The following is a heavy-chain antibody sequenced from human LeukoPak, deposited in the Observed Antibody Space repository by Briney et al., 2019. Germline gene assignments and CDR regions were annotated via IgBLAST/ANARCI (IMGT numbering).Heavy chain of an antibody. V-gene: IGHV4-59*08. Sequence: SETLSLTCTVAGGSISRYYWSWVRQPPGKGLGWLGYIYYSGRTNYNPSLKSRVTISVDTSKNQFSLKLSSVTAADTAVYYCARYDSSGYYYFDYWGQGTLVTVSS. CDR3: ARYDSSGYYYFDY. CDR1: GGSISRYY. D-gene: IGHD3-22*01. CDR2: IYYSGRT. J-gene: IGHJ4*02.